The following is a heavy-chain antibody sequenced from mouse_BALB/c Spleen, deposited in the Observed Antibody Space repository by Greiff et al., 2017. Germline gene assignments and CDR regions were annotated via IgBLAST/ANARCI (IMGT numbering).Heavy chain of an antibody. CDR3: ARAYGYDDGFAY. CDR1: GFTFSSYG. CDR2: INSNGGST. J-gene: IGHJ3*01. Sequence: EVMLVESGGGLVQPGGSLKLSCAASGFTFSSYGMSWVRQTPDKRLELVATINSNGGSTYYPDSVKGRFTISRDNAKNTLYLQMSSLKSEDTAMYYCARAYGYDDGFAYWGQGTLVTVSA. D-gene: IGHD2-2*01. V-gene: IGHV5-6-3*01.